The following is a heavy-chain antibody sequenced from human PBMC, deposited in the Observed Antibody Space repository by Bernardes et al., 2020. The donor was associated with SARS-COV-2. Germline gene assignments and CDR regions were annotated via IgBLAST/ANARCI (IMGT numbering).Heavy chain of an antibody. CDR3: AKDKLRFGELWYFDY. CDR2: ISGSAGST. Sequence: GGSLRLSCAASGFTFTDYAMSWVRQAQGKGLEWVSGISGSAGSTYYEDSVKGRFTISRDNPKNTLYLQMNSLRADDTAVYYCAKDKLRFGELWYFDYWGQGTLVTVSS. J-gene: IGHJ4*02. D-gene: IGHD3-10*01. CDR1: GFTFTDYA. V-gene: IGHV3-23*01.